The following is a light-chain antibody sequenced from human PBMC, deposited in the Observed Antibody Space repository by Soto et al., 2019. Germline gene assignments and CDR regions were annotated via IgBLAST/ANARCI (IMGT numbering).Light chain of an antibody. CDR3: CSYPGSHTWV. V-gene: IGLV2-11*01. Sequence: QSALTQPRSVSGSPGQSVTISCTGTNIDIGNYNYVSWYQQHPGKAPKVMIYDVSKRPSGVPDRFSGSKSGNTASLTISGLQAEDEADYYCCSYPGSHTWVFGGGTKLTVL. CDR2: DVS. J-gene: IGLJ3*02. CDR1: NIDIGNYNY.